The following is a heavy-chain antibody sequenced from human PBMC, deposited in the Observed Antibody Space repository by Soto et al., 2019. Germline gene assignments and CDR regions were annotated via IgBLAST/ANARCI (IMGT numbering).Heavy chain of an antibody. D-gene: IGHD3-10*01. V-gene: IGHV1-69*06. CDR2: IIPIFGTT. J-gene: IGHJ4*02. Sequence: SVKVSCKASGGTFSSYAINWVRQAPGQGLEWMGGIIPIFGTTNYAQKFQGRVTITADKSTRTAYMELSSLRSEDTAVYYCARASPNSSGIAYCRQRTLVTASS. CDR1: GGTFSSYA. CDR3: ARASPNSSGIAY.